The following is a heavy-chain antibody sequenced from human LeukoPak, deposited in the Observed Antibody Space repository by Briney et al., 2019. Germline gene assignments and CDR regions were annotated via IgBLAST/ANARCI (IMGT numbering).Heavy chain of an antibody. CDR1: GYTFTSYD. Sequence: ASVNVSCKASGYTFTSYDINWVRQATGQGLEWMGWMNPNSGNTGYAQKFQGRVTMTRNTSISTAYTALSSLRSEDTAVYYCARDPSSSWYNNWSDPWGQGTLVTVSS. V-gene: IGHV1-8*01. D-gene: IGHD6-13*01. CDR3: ARDPSSSWYNNWSDP. J-gene: IGHJ5*02. CDR2: MNPNSGNT.